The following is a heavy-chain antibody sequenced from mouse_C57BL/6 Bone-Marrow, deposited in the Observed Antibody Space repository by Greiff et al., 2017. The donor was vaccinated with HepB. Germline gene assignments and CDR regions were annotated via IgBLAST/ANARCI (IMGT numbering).Heavy chain of an antibody. CDR1: GYTFTSYW. D-gene: IGHD1-1*01. Sequence: QVQLKQPGAELVMPGASVKLSCKASGYTFTSYWMHWVKQRPGQGLEWIGEIDPSDSYTNYNQKFKGKSTLTVDKSSSTASMQLSSLTSEDSAVYYCAREGSSYRYFDVWGTGTTVTVSS. J-gene: IGHJ1*03. CDR3: AREGSSYRYFDV. V-gene: IGHV1-69*01. CDR2: IDPSDSYT.